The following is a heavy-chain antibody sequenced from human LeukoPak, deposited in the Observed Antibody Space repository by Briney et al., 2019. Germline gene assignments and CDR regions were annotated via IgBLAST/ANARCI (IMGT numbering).Heavy chain of an antibody. CDR1: GFTFSSYW. D-gene: IGHD3-22*01. CDR3: ARDPYYYDSSGLADY. J-gene: IGHJ4*02. V-gene: IGHV3-7*01. CDR2: IKQDGSEK. Sequence: PGGSLRLSCAASGFTFSSYWLSWVRQAPGKGLEWVADIKQDGSEKYYVDSVKGRFTISRDNAKNSLYLQMNSLRAEDTAVYYCARDPYYYDSSGLADYWGQGTLVTVSS.